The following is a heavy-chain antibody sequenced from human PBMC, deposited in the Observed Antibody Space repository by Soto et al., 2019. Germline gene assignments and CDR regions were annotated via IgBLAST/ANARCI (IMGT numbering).Heavy chain of an antibody. J-gene: IGHJ5*02. D-gene: IGHD6-13*01. CDR3: ARESRGYSSSWYGWFDP. CDR2: INPSGGST. Sequence: ASVKVSCKASGYTFTSYYMHWVRQAPGQGLEWMGIINPSGGSTSYAQKFQGRVTMTRDTSTSTVYMELSSLRSEDTAVYYCARESRGYSSSWYGWFDPWGQGTLVTVSS. V-gene: IGHV1-46*01. CDR1: GYTFTSYY.